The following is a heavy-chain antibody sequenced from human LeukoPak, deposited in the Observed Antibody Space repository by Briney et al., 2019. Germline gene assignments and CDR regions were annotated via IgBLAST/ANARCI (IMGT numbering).Heavy chain of an antibody. J-gene: IGHJ4*02. CDR3: AHLDSSGYHLLFHY. Sequence: VSGPTQVTPTQTRTLTCTFSGFSLNTSGVGVGWIRQPPGKALEWLVLIYWDDDKRYSPSLKSRLTITKDTSNNQVVLTMTNMDPVDTATYYCAHLDSSGYHLLFHYWGQGTLVTVSS. V-gene: IGHV2-5*02. D-gene: IGHD3-22*01. CDR1: GFSLNTSGVG. CDR2: IYWDDDK.